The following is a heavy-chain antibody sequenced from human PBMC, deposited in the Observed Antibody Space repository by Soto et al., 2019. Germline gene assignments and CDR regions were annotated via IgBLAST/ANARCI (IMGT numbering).Heavy chain of an antibody. Sequence: GSLRLSCVASGFTFSSFAMSWVRQAPGKGLEWVSTISGTGGSTHYAESVKGRFTISRDNSKNTLSLQMDSLRDEDTAVYYCAPLPTRDYYFHYRLDVWGQGTTVTVSS. D-gene: IGHD1-26*01. V-gene: IGHV3-23*01. CDR2: ISGTGGST. CDR3: APLPTRDYYFHYRLDV. CDR1: GFTFSSFA. J-gene: IGHJ6*02.